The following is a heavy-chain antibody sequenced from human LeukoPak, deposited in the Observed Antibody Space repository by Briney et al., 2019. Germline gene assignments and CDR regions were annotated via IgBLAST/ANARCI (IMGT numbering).Heavy chain of an antibody. CDR2: IYSGGST. CDR1: GFTFSDHY. V-gene: IGHV3-66*01. D-gene: IGHD3-22*01. CDR3: ARDRGDYYDSSGLH. Sequence: GGSLRLSCAASGFTFSDHYMSWVRQAPGKGLEWVSAIYSGGSTYYADSVEGRFTISRDNFKNTLYLQMNSLRAEDTAVYYCARDRGDYYDSSGLHWGQGTLVTVSS. J-gene: IGHJ4*02.